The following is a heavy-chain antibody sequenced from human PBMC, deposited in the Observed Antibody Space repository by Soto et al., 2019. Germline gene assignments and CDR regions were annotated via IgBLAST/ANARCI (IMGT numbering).Heavy chain of an antibody. CDR2: FDPEDGET. V-gene: IGHV1-24*01. CDR1: GCTLTELS. Sequence: ASVKVSCKVSGCTLTELSMHWVRQAPGKGLEWMGGFDPEDGETIYAQKFQGRVTMTEDTSTDTAYMELSSLRSEDTAVYYCATRREYCTNGVCYVRDDPHGYDAFDIWGQGTMVTVSS. CDR3: ATRREYCTNGVCYVRDDPHGYDAFDI. D-gene: IGHD2-8*01. J-gene: IGHJ3*02.